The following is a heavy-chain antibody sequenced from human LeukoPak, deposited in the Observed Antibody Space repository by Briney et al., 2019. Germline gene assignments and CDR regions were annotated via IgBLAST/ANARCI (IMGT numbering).Heavy chain of an antibody. CDR3: AKEGYSSGWYIYYLDY. J-gene: IGHJ4*02. CDR1: GFTFSSYA. Sequence: GGSLRLSCAASGFTFSSYAMSWVRQAPGKGLEWVSAISGSGGSTYYAGSVKGRFTISRDNSKNTLYLQVNSLRAEDTAVYYCAKEGYSSGWYIYYLDYWGQGTLVTVSS. V-gene: IGHV3-23*01. CDR2: ISGSGGST. D-gene: IGHD6-19*01.